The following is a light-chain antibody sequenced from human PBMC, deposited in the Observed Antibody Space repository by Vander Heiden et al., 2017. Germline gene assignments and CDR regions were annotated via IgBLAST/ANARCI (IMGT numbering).Light chain of an antibody. CDR3: QQSYSTPWT. CDR2: AAA. Sequence: DIQMTQSPSSLYASVGCRVTITCPASQSISSYLNWYQQKPGKTPKLLIYAAASSQSGVPSRFSGSGSGTDFTLTISSLQPEDFATYYCQQSYSTPWTFGQGTKVEIK. J-gene: IGKJ1*01. V-gene: IGKV1-39*01. CDR1: QSISSY.